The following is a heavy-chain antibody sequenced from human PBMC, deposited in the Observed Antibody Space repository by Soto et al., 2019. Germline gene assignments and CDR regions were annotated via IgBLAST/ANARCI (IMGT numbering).Heavy chain of an antibody. CDR2: ISYDGSNK. Sequence: GGSLRLSCAASGFTFSSYGMHWVRQAPGKGLEWVAVISYDGSNKYYADSVEGRFTISRDNSKNTLYLQMNSLRAEDTAVYYCATAGSELRWYYYYMDVWGKGTTVTVSS. CDR3: ATAGSELRWYYYYMDV. J-gene: IGHJ6*03. V-gene: IGHV3-30*03. CDR1: GFTFSSYG. D-gene: IGHD4-17*01.